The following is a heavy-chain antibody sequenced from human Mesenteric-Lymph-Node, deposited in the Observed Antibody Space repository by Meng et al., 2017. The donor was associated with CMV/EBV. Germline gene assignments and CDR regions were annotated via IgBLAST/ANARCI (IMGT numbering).Heavy chain of an antibody. D-gene: IGHD4-23*01. V-gene: IGHV4-34*01. CDR2: INKSGNT. CDR1: GGAFVCSN. J-gene: IGHJ4*02. Sequence: QLHQGGPGLVTPWHPPPLCRVCGGAFVCSNGGGLRRPPGTGLEGIGEINKSGNTNYNPCLKSRVTISLITSKNQISLKLSSVPAADTAVYYWARHQRWLKSEGGFNYWGQGTLVTVSS. CDR3: ARHQRWLKSEGGFNY.